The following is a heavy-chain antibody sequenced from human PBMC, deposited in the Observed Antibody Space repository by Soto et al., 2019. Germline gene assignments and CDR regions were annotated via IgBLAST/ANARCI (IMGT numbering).Heavy chain of an antibody. CDR3: ARVDVQWYDAFEI. J-gene: IGHJ3*02. CDR2: INPSGGST. Sequence: SVKGSCKASVYTFTSYYMHWVRQAPGQGLEWMGIINPSGGSTSYAQKFQGRVTMTRDTFTSTVYMELSSLRYEDTAVYYCARVDVQWYDAFEIWGQGTMVT. D-gene: IGHD1-26*01. CDR1: VYTFTSYY. V-gene: IGHV1-46*01.